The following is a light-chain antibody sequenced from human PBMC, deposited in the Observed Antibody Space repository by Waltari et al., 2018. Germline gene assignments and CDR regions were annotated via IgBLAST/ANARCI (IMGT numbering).Light chain of an antibody. Sequence: YQHRPGTAPNLIIYKLNKRPSRVSLRFSGSKSGYTDSLTISGLQAEDEVAYYCCSYTTTSTYVFGNGTKVAVL. CDR3: CSYTTTSTYV. J-gene: IGLJ1*01. V-gene: IGLV2-14*01. CDR2: KLN.